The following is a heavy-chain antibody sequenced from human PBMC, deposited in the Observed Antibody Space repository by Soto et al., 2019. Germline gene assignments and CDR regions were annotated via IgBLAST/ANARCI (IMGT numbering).Heavy chain of an antibody. CDR1: GFTFSSYS. Sequence: TGGSLRLSCAASGFTFSSYSMNWVRQAPGKGLEWVSSISSSSSYIYYADSVKGRFTISRDNAKNSLYLQMNSLRAEDTAVYYCARDSGSSSSKPFDYWGQGTLVTVSS. CDR3: ARDSGSSSSKPFDY. D-gene: IGHD6-6*01. J-gene: IGHJ4*02. V-gene: IGHV3-21*01. CDR2: ISSSSSYI.